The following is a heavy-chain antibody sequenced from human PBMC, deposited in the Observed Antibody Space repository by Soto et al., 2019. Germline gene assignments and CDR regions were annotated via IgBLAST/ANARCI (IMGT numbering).Heavy chain of an antibody. CDR3: ARAPIPYGGNSVVDY. CDR2: INAGNGNT. J-gene: IGHJ4*02. Sequence: ASVKVSCKASGYTFTSYAMHWVRQAPGQRLEWMGWINAGNGNTKYSQRFQGRVTITRDTSASTAYMELSSLRSEDTAVYYCARAPIPYGGNSVVDYWGQGTLVTVSS. D-gene: IGHD2-21*02. V-gene: IGHV1-3*01. CDR1: GYTFTSYA.